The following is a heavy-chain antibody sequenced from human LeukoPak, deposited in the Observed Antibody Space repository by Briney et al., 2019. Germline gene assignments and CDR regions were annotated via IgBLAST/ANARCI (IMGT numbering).Heavy chain of an antibody. J-gene: IGHJ4*02. CDR2: INHSGST. Sequence: SETLSLTCAVYGGSFSGYYWSWIRQPPGKGLEWIGEINHSGSTNYNPSLKSRVTISVDTSKNQFSLKLSSVTAADTAVYSCARAPRYCSGGCCSPNFDYWGQGTLVTVSS. V-gene: IGHV4-34*01. D-gene: IGHD2-15*01. CDR1: GGSFSGYY. CDR3: ARAPRYCSGGCCSPNFDY.